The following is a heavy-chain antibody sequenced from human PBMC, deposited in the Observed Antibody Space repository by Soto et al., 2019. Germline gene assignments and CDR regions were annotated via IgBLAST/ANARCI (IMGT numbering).Heavy chain of an antibody. CDR3: ARVWGGAFDI. CDR2: IYYSGST. J-gene: IGHJ3*02. Sequence: SETLSLTCTVSGGSISSYYWSWIRQPPGKGLEWIGYIYYSGSTNYNPSLKSRVTISVDTSKNKFSLKLSSVTAADTAVYYCARVWGGAFDIWGQGTMVTVSS. D-gene: IGHD3-10*01. CDR1: GGSISSYY. V-gene: IGHV4-59*01.